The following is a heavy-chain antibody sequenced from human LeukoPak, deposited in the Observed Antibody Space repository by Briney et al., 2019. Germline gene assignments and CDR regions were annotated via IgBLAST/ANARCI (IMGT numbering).Heavy chain of an antibody. V-gene: IGHV1-69*13. CDR3: ARDASDYDFWSGYYTALGYYYYGMDV. CDR2: IIPIFGTA. CDR1: GGTFSSYA. J-gene: IGHJ6*02. D-gene: IGHD3-3*01. Sequence: GASVKVSCKASGGTFSSYAISWVRQAPGQGLEWMGGIIPIFGTANYAQKFQGRVTITADESTSTAYMELSSLRSDDTVVYYCARDASDYDFWSGYYTALGYYYYGMDVWGQGTTVTVSS.